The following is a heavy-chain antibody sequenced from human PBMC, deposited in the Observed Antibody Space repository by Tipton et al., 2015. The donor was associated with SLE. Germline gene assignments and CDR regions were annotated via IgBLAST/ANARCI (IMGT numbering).Heavy chain of an antibody. J-gene: IGHJ5*02. V-gene: IGHV4-39*01. D-gene: IGHD2-15*01. Sequence: TLSLTCTVSGGSISSSSYYWGWIRQPPGKEPEWIGSIYYSGSTYYTPSLKSRVTASVDTSKNQFSQSLYSVTVDDTAVYYCAGQVTNRWHVVWFDPWGQGTLVTVSS. CDR2: IYYSGST. CDR1: GGSISSSSYY. CDR3: AGQVTNRWHVVWFDP.